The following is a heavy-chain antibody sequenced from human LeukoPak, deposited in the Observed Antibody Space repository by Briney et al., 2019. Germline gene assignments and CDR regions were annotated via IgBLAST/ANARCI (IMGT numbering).Heavy chain of an antibody. D-gene: IGHD3-22*01. CDR2: IREDGGEK. Sequence: GGSLRLSCAASGFTLSSYWMSWVRQAPGKGLEWVANIREDGGEKHYVDSVKGRFTISRDNSQNSLYLHMNSLRAEDTAVYYCARTYYYDSSGYSFDYWGQGTLVTVSS. J-gene: IGHJ4*02. V-gene: IGHV3-7*03. CDR1: GFTLSSYW. CDR3: ARTYYYDSSGYSFDY.